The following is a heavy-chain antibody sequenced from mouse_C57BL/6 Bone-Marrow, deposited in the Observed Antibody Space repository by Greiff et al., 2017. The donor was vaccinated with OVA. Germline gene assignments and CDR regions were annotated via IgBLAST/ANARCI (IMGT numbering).Heavy chain of an antibody. CDR3: ARDYYGSSRYWYFDV. D-gene: IGHD1-1*01. CDR1: GYTFTDYY. CDR2: INPNNGGT. Sequence: VQLQQSGPELVKPGASVKISCKASGYTFTDYYMNWVKQSHGKSLEWIGDINPNNGGTSYNQKFKGKATLTVDKSSSTAYMELRSRTSEDSAVYDCARDYYGSSRYWYFDVWGTGTTVTVSS. V-gene: IGHV1-26*01. J-gene: IGHJ1*03.